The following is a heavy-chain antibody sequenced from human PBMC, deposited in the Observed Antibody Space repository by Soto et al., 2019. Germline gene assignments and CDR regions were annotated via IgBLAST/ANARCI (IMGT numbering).Heavy chain of an antibody. D-gene: IGHD3-22*01. CDR2: ISSSSSTI. V-gene: IGHV3-48*02. CDR1: GFTFSSYS. Sequence: GGSLRLSCAASGFTFSSYSMNWVRQAPGKGLEWVSYISSSSSTIYYADSVKGRFTISGDNAKNSLYLQMNSLRDEDTAVYYCARDLSYYYDSSGSLSGLDYWGQGTLVTVSS. J-gene: IGHJ4*02. CDR3: ARDLSYYYDSSGSLSGLDY.